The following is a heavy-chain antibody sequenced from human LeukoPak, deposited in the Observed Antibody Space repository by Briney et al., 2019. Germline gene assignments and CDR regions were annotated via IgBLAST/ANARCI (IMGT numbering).Heavy chain of an antibody. D-gene: IGHD3-16*01. CDR1: GFTFSRYA. CDR3: ARGSVGYYDPLI. J-gene: IGHJ4*02. Sequence: SCAASGFTFSRYAMHWVRQAPGKGLEYVSPISSNGGSTYYANSVKGRFTISRDNSKNTLYLQMGSLRAEDMAVYYCARGSVGYYDPLIWGQGTLVTVSS. V-gene: IGHV3-64*01. CDR2: ISSNGGST.